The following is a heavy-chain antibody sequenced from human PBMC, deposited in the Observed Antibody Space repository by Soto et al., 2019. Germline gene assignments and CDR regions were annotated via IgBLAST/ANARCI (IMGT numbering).Heavy chain of an antibody. D-gene: IGHD3-22*01. CDR2: IWYDGSNK. CDR3: ARDCDVHYYDRWGDYYYFYGMDV. V-gene: IGHV3-33*01. Sequence: QVQLVESGGGVVQPGRSMRLSCAASGFTFSSYGMHWVRQAPGTGLEWVAVIWYDGSNKYYEDSVKGRVTISRDNSKNKLYLKMHSLRAEDTAVYYSARDCDVHYYDRWGDYYYFYGMDVWGQGTTVTVSS. J-gene: IGHJ6*01. CDR1: GFTFSSYG.